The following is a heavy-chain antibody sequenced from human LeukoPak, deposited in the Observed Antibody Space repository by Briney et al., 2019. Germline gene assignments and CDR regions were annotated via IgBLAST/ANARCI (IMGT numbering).Heavy chain of an antibody. V-gene: IGHV4-30-2*01. D-gene: IGHD3-10*01. CDR2: IYHSGST. CDR1: GGSISSGGYS. J-gene: IGHJ5*02. CDR3: ARGRSPSYYYGSGSYAPNWFDP. Sequence: SQTLSLTCAVSGGSISSGGYSWSWIRQPPGKGLELHGYIYHSGSTYYNPSLKSRVTISVDKSKNQFSLKLSSVTAADTAVYYCARGRSPSYYYGSGSYAPNWFDPWGQGTLVTVSS.